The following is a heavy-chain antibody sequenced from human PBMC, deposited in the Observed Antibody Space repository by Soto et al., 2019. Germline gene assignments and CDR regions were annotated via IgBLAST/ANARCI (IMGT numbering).Heavy chain of an antibody. D-gene: IGHD3-3*01. CDR3: AKSGVYYDFWSGYSTDYYYYYMDV. V-gene: IGHV3-23*01. J-gene: IGHJ6*03. Sequence: GGSLRLSCAASGFPFSSYAMSWVRQAPGKGLEWVSAISGSGGSTYYADSVKGRFTISRDNSKNTLYLQMNSLRAEDTAVYYCAKSGVYYDFWSGYSTDYYYYYMDVWGKGTTVTVSS. CDR2: ISGSGGST. CDR1: GFPFSSYA.